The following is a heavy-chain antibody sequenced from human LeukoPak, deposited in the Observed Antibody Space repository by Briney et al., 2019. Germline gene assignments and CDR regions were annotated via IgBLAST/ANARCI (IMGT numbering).Heavy chain of an antibody. CDR2: IIPILGIA. J-gene: IGHJ5*02. CDR3: ARVLSRYSGSYLNWFDP. CDR1: GGTFSSYA. V-gene: IGHV1-69*04. Sequence: SVKVSCKASGGTFSSYAISWVRQAPGQGLERMGRIIPILGIANYAQKFQGRVTITADRSTSTAYMELSSLRSEDTAVYYCARVLSRYSGSYLNWFDPWGQGTLVTVSS. D-gene: IGHD1-26*01.